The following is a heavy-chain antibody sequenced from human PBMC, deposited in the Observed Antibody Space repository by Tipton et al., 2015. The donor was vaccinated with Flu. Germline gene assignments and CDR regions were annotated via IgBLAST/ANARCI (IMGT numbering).Heavy chain of an antibody. CDR2: IYTTGST. D-gene: IGHD4-17*01. J-gene: IGHJ2*01. Sequence: TLSLTCTVSGVSMSTYYWNWVRQPAGKGLEWIGRIYTTGSTNYNPSLESRVTMPVDTSKNQFSLKVRSVTAADTAIYYCATADYGDYGRYFDPWGRGTLVTVTS. CDR3: ATADYGDYGRYFDP. CDR1: GVSMSTYY. V-gene: IGHV4-4*07.